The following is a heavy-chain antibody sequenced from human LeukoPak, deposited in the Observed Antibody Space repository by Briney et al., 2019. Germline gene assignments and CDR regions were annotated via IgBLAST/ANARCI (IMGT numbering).Heavy chain of an antibody. CDR3: AKDWRDSGSWQRYFDY. J-gene: IGHJ4*02. V-gene: IGHV3-23*01. Sequence: PGGSLRLSYAASGFTFSIYATSSVRQAPGKGLEWVSAISGSGGSTYYADSVEGRFTISTDNSTNTLYLQMTSLGAEDTAVYYCAKDWRDSGSWQRYFDYWGQGTLVTVSS. CDR1: GFTFSIYA. CDR2: ISGSGGST. D-gene: IGHD6-13*01.